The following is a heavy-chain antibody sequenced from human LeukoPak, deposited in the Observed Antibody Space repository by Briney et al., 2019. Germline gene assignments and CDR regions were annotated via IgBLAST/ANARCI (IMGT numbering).Heavy chain of an antibody. D-gene: IGHD3-16*02. CDR2: ISPGDSDT. CDR1: GYSLTKYW. J-gene: IGHJ6*03. V-gene: IGHV5-51*01. CDR3: ARVRLDYDYVWGSYRAPSYYYYMDV. Sequence: GESLKISCKGSGYSLTKYWIGWVRQMPGKGLEWMGIISPGDSDTRYSPSFQGQVNISVDKYNSTASLQWNSLKASDTAMYYCARVRLDYDYVWGSYRAPSYYYYMDVWGKGTTVTVSS.